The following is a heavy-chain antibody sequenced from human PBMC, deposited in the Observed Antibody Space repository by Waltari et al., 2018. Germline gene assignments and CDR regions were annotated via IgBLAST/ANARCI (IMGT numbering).Heavy chain of an antibody. CDR3: ARGKFLEWLLDGMDV. V-gene: IGHV1-69*01. Sequence: QVQLVQSGAEVKKPGSSVKVSCKASGGTFSSYAISWVRQAPGQGLEWMGGIIPIGCTANYAKKFQGRVKITADESTSTAYMELSSLRSEDTAVYYCARGKFLEWLLDGMDVWGQGTTVTVSS. J-gene: IGHJ6*02. CDR2: IIPIGCTA. CDR1: GGTFSSYA. D-gene: IGHD3-3*01.